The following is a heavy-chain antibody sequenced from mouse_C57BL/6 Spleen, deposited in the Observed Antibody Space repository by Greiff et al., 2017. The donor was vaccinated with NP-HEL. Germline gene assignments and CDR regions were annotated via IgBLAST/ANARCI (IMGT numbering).Heavy chain of an antibody. Sequence: DVMLVESGGGLVKPGGSLKLSCAASGFTFSSYAMSWVRQTPEKRLEWVATISDGGSYTYYPDHVKGRFTISRDNAKNNLYLQMTHLKSEDTAICYCAGGSYYFDDWGKGTTLTVSS. CDR3: AGGSYYFDD. D-gene: IGHD1-1*02. J-gene: IGHJ2*01. CDR1: GFTFSSYA. V-gene: IGHV5-4*03. CDR2: ISDGGSYT.